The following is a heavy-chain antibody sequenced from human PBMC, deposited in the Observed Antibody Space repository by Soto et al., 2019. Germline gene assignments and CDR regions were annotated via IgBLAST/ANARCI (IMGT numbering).Heavy chain of an antibody. Sequence: GGSLRLSCAASEFTFSSYAMTWVRLAPGKGLEWVSSISTSAGNTYYADSVKGRFTISRDNSKNTLYLQMNSLRADDTAVYYCAKSGSRSYFDYWGQGTLVTVSS. J-gene: IGHJ4*02. CDR1: EFTFSSYA. CDR3: AKSGSRSYFDY. D-gene: IGHD1-26*01. CDR2: ISTSAGNT. V-gene: IGHV3-23*01.